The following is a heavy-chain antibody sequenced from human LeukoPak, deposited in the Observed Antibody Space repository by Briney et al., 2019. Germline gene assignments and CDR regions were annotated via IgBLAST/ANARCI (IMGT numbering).Heavy chain of an antibody. CDR3: AREWNYYGSGIMDV. J-gene: IGHJ6*04. Sequence: GGSLRLSCAASGFTFSSYWMSWDRQAPGKGLEWVDNIKQDGGEKYYVGSVKGRFTVSRDNAKNSLYLQMNSLRAEDTAVYYCAREWNYYGSGIMDVWGKGTTVTVSS. V-gene: IGHV3-7*01. D-gene: IGHD3-10*01. CDR1: GFTFSSYW. CDR2: IKQDGGEK.